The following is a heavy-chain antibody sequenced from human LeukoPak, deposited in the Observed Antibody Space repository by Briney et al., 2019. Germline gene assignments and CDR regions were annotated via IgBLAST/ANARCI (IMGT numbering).Heavy chain of an antibody. Sequence: SETLSLTCAVYGGSFSGYYWSWIRQPPGKGLEWLGEIIHGGSTNYNPSLKSRVTISVDTSKNQFSLKLSSVTAADTAVYYCARGENSSVWYEGNYFDYWGQGTLVTVSS. V-gene: IGHV4-34*01. D-gene: IGHD6-19*01. J-gene: IGHJ4*02. CDR2: IIHGGST. CDR3: ARGENSSVWYEGNYFDY. CDR1: GGSFSGYY.